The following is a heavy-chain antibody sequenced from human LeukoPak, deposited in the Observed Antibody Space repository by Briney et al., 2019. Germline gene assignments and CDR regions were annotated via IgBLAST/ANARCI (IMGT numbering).Heavy chain of an antibody. Sequence: ASVKVSCKASGYTFTNYYMHWVRQAPGQGLEWMGIINPSGGGTSYAQKFQGRVTMTRDTSTSTVYMELSSLRSEDTAVYYCARDGPNGDYLFQHWGQGTLVTVSS. CDR1: GYTFTNYY. CDR3: ARDGPNGDYLFQH. V-gene: IGHV1-46*01. J-gene: IGHJ1*01. D-gene: IGHD4-17*01. CDR2: INPSGGGT.